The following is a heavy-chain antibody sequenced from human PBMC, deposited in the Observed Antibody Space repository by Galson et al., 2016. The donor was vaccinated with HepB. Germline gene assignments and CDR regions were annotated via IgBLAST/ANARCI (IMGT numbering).Heavy chain of an antibody. Sequence: SLRLSCAASGFTFSNYVMNWVRQAPGKGLEWVSAISGSGTNTYYEDSVKGRFTISRDNSKNTLLLQMKSLRAEDTAVDYCAKALLGVTLVSYYYGMDVWGQGTTVTVSS. CDR3: AKALLGVTLVSYYYGMDV. V-gene: IGHV3-23*01. CDR1: GFTFSNYV. CDR2: ISGSGTNT. J-gene: IGHJ6*02. D-gene: IGHD5/OR15-5a*01.